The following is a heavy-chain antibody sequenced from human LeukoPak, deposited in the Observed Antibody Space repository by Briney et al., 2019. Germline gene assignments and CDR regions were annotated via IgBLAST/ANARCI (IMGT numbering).Heavy chain of an antibody. Sequence: GGSLRLSCAASGFTFSSYSMNWARQAPGKGLEWVSSISSSSSYIYYADSVKGRFTISRDNAKNSLYLQMNSLRAEDTAVYYCARATVVAGDEAFDIWGQGTMVTVSS. V-gene: IGHV3-21*01. J-gene: IGHJ3*02. CDR3: ARATVVAGDEAFDI. D-gene: IGHD2-15*01. CDR2: ISSSSSYI. CDR1: GFTFSSYS.